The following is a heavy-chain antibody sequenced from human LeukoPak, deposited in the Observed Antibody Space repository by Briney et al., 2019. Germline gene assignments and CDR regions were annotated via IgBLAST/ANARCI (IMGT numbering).Heavy chain of an antibody. Sequence: SETLSLTCAVYGGSFSGYYWRWIRQPPGKGLEWIGEINHSGSTNYNPSLKSRVTISVDTSKNQFSLKLSSVTAADTAVYYCARALRGIAARLYPYWGQGTLVTVSS. J-gene: IGHJ4*02. CDR3: ARALRGIAARLYPY. D-gene: IGHD6-6*01. CDR1: GGSFSGYY. V-gene: IGHV4-34*01. CDR2: INHSGST.